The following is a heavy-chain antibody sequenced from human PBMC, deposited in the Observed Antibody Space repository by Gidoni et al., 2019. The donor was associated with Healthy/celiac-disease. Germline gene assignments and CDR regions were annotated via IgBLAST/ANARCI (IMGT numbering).Heavy chain of an antibody. J-gene: IGHJ6*02. D-gene: IGHD2-2*01. V-gene: IGHV3-13*01. CDR1: GFTFSSYD. CDR3: ARVGQLGYYYGMDV. Sequence: EVQLVESGGGLVQPGGSLRLSCAASGFTFSSYDMHWVRQATGKGLEWVSAIGTAGDTYYPGSVKGRFTISRENAKNSLYLQMNSLRAEDTAVYYCARVGQLGYYYGMDVWGQGTTVTVSS. CDR2: IGTAGDT.